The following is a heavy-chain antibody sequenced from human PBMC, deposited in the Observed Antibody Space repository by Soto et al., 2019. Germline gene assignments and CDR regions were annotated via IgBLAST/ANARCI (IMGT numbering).Heavy chain of an antibody. Sequence: GGSLRLSCAASGFTFSSYAMSWVRQAPGKGLEWVSAISGSGGSTYYADSVKGRFTISRDNSKNTLYLQMNSLRAEDTAVYYCAKGYSSSWQAYYYGMDVWGQGTTVTVSS. D-gene: IGHD6-13*01. CDR2: ISGSGGST. CDR3: AKGYSSSWQAYYYGMDV. CDR1: GFTFSSYA. V-gene: IGHV3-23*01. J-gene: IGHJ6*02.